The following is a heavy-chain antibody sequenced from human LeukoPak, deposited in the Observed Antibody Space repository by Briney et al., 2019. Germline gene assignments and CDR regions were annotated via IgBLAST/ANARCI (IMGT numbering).Heavy chain of an antibody. J-gene: IGHJ4*02. CDR3: AKVQLWWNFDY. V-gene: IGHV3-23*01. Sequence: PGGSLRLSCAASGFTFSSYATSWVRQAPGKGREWLSAISGSGGSTYYADSVKGRFTISRDNSKNTLYLQMNSLRAEDTAVYYCAKVQLWWNFDYWGQGTLVTVSS. CDR1: GFTFSSYA. CDR2: ISGSGGST. D-gene: IGHD5-18*01.